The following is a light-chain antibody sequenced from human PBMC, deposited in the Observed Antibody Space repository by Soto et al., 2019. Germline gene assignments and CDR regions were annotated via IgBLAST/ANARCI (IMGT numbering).Light chain of an antibody. CDR3: QQYVRIPLT. J-gene: IGKJ4*01. CDR2: GAS. Sequence: EIVLTQSPGTLSLSPGERATLSCRASQSVGTYLAWYQQKPGQAPRLLIYGASSRATGIPDRFSGSGPGTDFTPTISRLEPEDFAVYYCQQYVRIPLTFGGGTKVEIK. CDR1: QSVGTY. V-gene: IGKV3-20*01.